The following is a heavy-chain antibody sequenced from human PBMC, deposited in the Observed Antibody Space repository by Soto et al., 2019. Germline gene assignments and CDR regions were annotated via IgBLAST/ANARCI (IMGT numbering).Heavy chain of an antibody. V-gene: IGHV3-21*01. D-gene: IGHD2-2*01. J-gene: IGHJ4*02. CDR2: ISSSSSYI. Sequence: EVQLVESGGGLVKPGGSLRLSCAASGFTFSSYSMNWVRQAPGKGLEWVSSISSSSSYIYYADSVKGRFTISRDNAKNSLYLQMNRLRAEATAVYYCARVDHAQPFFDYWGQGPLVTVSS. CDR1: GFTFSSYS. CDR3: ARVDHAQPFFDY.